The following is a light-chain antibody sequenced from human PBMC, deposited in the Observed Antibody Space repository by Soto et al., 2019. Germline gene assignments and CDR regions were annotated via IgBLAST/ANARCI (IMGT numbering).Light chain of an antibody. CDR1: SSDIGGYNY. J-gene: IGLJ3*02. Sequence: QSVLTQPASVSGSPGQSITISCTGTSSDIGGYNYVSWYQQHPGKAPKLMIFEVSNRPSGVSNRFSGSKSGNTASLTISGLQTEDEADYFCSSYTISTHLDSLGVFGGGTKLTVL. CDR3: SSYTISTHLDSLGV. V-gene: IGLV2-14*01. CDR2: EVS.